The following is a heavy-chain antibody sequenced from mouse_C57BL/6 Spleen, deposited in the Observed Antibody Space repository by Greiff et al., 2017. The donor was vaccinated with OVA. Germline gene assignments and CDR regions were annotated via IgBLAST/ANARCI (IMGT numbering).Heavy chain of an antibody. CDR3: AREYDGYPYWYFDV. Sequence: EVQLVESGPGLVKPSQSLSLTCSVTGYSITSGYYWNWIRQFPGNKLEWMGYISYDGSNNYNPSLKNRISITRDTSKNQFFLKLNSVTTEDTATYYCAREYDGYPYWYFDVWGTGTTVTVSS. CDR1: GYSITSGYY. CDR2: ISYDGSN. J-gene: IGHJ1*03. V-gene: IGHV3-6*01. D-gene: IGHD2-3*01.